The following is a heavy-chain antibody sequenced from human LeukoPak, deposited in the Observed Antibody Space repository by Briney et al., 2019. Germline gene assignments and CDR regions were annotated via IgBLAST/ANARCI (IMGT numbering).Heavy chain of an antibody. J-gene: IGHJ5*02. CDR3: ARDTRHRYCSSTSCYRGWLDP. CDR1: GGTFSSYA. CDR2: IIPIFGTA. V-gene: IGHV1-69*01. Sequence: SVKVSCKASGGTFSSYAISWVRQAPGQGLEWMGGIIPIFGTANYAQKFQGRVTITADESTSTAYMELSSLRSEDTAVYYCARDTRHRYCSSTSCYRGWLDPWGQGTLVTVSS. D-gene: IGHD2-2*01.